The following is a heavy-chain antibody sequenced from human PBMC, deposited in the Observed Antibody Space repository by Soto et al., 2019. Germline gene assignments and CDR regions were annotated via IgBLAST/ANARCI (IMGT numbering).Heavy chain of an antibody. CDR3: ARAFPLYDFWSGSARGFDP. CDR1: GGSISSGGYY. J-gene: IGHJ5*02. Sequence: SETLSLTCTVSGGSISSGGYYWSWIRQHPGKGLEWIGYIYYSGSTYYNPSLKSRVTISVDTSKNQFSLKLSSVTAADTAVYYCARAFPLYDFWSGSARGFDPWGQGTLVTVSS. D-gene: IGHD3-3*01. CDR2: IYYSGST. V-gene: IGHV4-31*03.